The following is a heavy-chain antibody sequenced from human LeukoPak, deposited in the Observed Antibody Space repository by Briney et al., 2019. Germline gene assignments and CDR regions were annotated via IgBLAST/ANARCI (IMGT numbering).Heavy chain of an antibody. Sequence: PGWSLSLSCAASGWTVSSKYMHWVGQAPGKGMEWVSTIYSGGSTYYAACVSERFSISIDGSMNTLHLQLSTLRDEDRGVCYFVLGFHDTDGSKTYFESWGEGTLGTVSS. CDR2: IYSGGST. D-gene: IGHD5-24*01. CDR1: GWTVSSKY. V-gene: IGHV3-66*01. CDR3: VLGFHDTDGSKTYFES. J-gene: IGHJ4*02.